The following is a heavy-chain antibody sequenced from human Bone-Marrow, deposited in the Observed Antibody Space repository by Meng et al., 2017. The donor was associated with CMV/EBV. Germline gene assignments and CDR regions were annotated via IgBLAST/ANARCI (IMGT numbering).Heavy chain of an antibody. V-gene: IGHV3-30*02. CDR3: AKLYGGLGVLDY. CDR1: GFTFSSYG. J-gene: IGHJ4*02. Sequence: GESLKISCAASGFTFSSYGMHWVRQAPGKGLEWVAFIRYDGSNKYYADSVKGRFTISRDNSKNTLYLQMNSLRAEDTAVYYCAKLYGGLGVLDYWGQGTLVTVPS. CDR2: IRYDGSNK. D-gene: IGHD4-23*01.